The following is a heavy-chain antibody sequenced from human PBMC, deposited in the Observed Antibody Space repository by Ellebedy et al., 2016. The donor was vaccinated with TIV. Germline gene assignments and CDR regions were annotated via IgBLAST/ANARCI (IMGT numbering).Heavy chain of an antibody. CDR2: INSDGSST. J-gene: IGHJ4*02. Sequence: GESLKISCAASGFTFSSYWMHWVRQAPGKGLVWVSRINSDGSSTSYADSVKGRFTISRDNAKNSLYLQMNSLGDEDTAVYYCARASPVGATTDYWGQGTLVTVSS. V-gene: IGHV3-74*01. D-gene: IGHD1-26*01. CDR1: GFTFSSYW. CDR3: ARASPVGATTDY.